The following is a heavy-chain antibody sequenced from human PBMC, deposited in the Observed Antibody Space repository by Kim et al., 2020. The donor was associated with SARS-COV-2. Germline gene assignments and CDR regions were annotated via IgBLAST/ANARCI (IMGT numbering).Heavy chain of an antibody. CDR2: INHSGST. Sequence: SETLSLTCAVYGGSFSGYYWSWIRQPPGKGLEWIGEINHSGSTNYNPSLKSRVTISVDTSKNQFSLKLSSVTAADTAVYYCARGDYYDSSGYSAYWGQGTLVTVSS. D-gene: IGHD3-22*01. V-gene: IGHV4-34*01. CDR3: ARGDYYDSSGYSAY. CDR1: GGSFSGYY. J-gene: IGHJ4*02.